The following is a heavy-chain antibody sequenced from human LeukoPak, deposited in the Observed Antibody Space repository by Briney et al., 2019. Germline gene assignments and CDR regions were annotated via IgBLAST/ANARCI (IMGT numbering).Heavy chain of an antibody. CDR3: ARDGRSIVGAQWDY. CDR1: GYTFTSYG. J-gene: IGHJ4*02. D-gene: IGHD1-26*01. CDR2: ISAYNGNT. V-gene: IGHV1-18*01. Sequence: ASVKVSCKASGYTFTSYGISWVRQDPGQRLEWMGWISAYNGNTNYAQKLQGRVTMTTDTSTSTAYMELRSLRSDDTAVYYCARDGRSIVGAQWDYWGQGTLVTVSS.